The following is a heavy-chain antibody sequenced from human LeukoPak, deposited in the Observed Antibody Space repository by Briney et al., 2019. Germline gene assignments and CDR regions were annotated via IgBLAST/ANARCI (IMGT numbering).Heavy chain of an antibody. V-gene: IGHV4-59*01. CDR1: GGSIRSNY. D-gene: IGHD3-3*01. J-gene: IGHJ6*03. Sequence: SETLSLTCTVSGGSIRSNYWSWIRQPPGKGLEWIGYIYYSGSTNYNPSLKSRVTISVDTSKNQFSLKLSSVTAADTAVYYCARATYYDFWSGVHSYYYYYMDVWGKGTTVTVSS. CDR3: ARATYYDFWSGVHSYYYYYMDV. CDR2: IYYSGST.